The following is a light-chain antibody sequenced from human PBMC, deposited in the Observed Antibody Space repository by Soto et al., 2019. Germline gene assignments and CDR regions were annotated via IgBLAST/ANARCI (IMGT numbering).Light chain of an antibody. Sequence: IQITQSPCSLSASVGNRVTVTCQASHDISNYLSCYQQKPVKAPKLLIYDASNLETGVASRFTGSGSGTDFTFTISSLQPEDIETYYCTQYDNLLLHFGGGTXVEI. CDR3: TQYDNLLLH. CDR2: DAS. V-gene: IGKV1-33*01. J-gene: IGKJ4*01. CDR1: HDISNY.